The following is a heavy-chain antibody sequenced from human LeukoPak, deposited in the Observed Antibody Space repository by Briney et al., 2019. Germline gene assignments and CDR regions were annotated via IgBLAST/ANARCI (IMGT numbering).Heavy chain of an antibody. V-gene: IGHV7-4-1*02. CDR2: INTNTGNP. J-gene: IGHJ4*02. CDR3: ARERAPTIFGVVTILNY. D-gene: IGHD3-3*01. Sequence: ASVKVSCKASGYTFTSYAMNWVRQAPGQGLEWMGWINTNTGNPTYAQGFTGRFVFSLDTSVSTAYLQISSLKAEDTAVYYCARERAPTIFGVVTILNYWGQGTLVTVSS. CDR1: GYTFTSYA.